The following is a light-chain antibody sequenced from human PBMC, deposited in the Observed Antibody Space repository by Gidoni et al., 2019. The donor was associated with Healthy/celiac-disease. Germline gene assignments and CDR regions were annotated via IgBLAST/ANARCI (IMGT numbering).Light chain of an antibody. Sequence: DIQMPQSPSSLSASVGDRVTITCQARQDISNYLHLYQQKPGKAPKLLIYDASYLETGVPSRFSGIGSGTDFTFTISILQPEDIATYYCQQYDNLPPALTFGGGTKVEIK. CDR1: QDISNY. J-gene: IGKJ4*01. CDR2: DAS. V-gene: IGKV1-33*01. CDR3: QQYDNLPPALT.